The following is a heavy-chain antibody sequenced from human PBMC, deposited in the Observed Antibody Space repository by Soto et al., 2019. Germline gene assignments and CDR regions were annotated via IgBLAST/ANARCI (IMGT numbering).Heavy chain of an antibody. CDR2: INPSGGST. V-gene: IGHV1-46*01. Sequence: ASVKVSCKASGYTFTSYYMHWVRQAPGQGLEWMGIINPSGGSTSYAQKFQGRVTMTRDTSTSTVYMELSSLRSEDTAVYYCAREEPHTRMTTVTRRHFDYWGQGTLVTVSS. CDR3: AREEPHTRMTTVTRRHFDY. CDR1: GYTFTSYY. D-gene: IGHD4-17*01. J-gene: IGHJ4*02.